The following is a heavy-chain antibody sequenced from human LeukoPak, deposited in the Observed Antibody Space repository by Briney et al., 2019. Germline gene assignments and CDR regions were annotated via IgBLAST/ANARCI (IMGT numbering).Heavy chain of an antibody. CDR3: ARWRGDAGTGGADN. CDR2: IYYSGST. J-gene: IGHJ4*02. V-gene: IGHV4-34*01. D-gene: IGHD6-13*01. Sequence: SETLSLTCAVYGGSFSGYYWSWIRQPPGKGLEWIGSIYYSGSTYYNPSLKSRVTISVDTSKNQFSLKLSSVTAADTAVYYCARWRGDAGTGGADNWGQGTLVTVSS. CDR1: GGSFSGYY.